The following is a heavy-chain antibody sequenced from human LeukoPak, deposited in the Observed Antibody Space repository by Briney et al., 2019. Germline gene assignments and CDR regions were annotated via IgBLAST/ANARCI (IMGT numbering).Heavy chain of an antibody. CDR1: GGSFSGYY. J-gene: IGHJ4*02. Sequence: PSETLSLTCAVYGGSFSGYYWSWIRQPPGKGLEWIGYIYYSGSTNYNPSLKSRVTISVDTSKNQFSLKLSSVTAADTAVYYCARDQPREGFDYWGQGTLVTVSS. CDR3: ARDQPREGFDY. V-gene: IGHV4-59*01. CDR2: IYYSGST.